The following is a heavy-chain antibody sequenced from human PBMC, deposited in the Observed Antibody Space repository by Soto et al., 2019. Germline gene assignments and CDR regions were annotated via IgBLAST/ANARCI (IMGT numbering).Heavy chain of an antibody. CDR2: IWYDGSNK. CDR3: ARDCSATVLDY. J-gene: IGHJ4*02. D-gene: IGHD2-21*01. V-gene: IGHV3-33*01. Sequence: QVQLVESGGGVVQPGRSLRLSCAASGFTFSSYGMHWVRQAPGKGLEWVAVIWYDGSNKYYADYVKGRFTISRDNSKNTLYLQMNSLRGEDTAVYYCARDCSATVLDYWGQGTLVTVSS. CDR1: GFTFSSYG.